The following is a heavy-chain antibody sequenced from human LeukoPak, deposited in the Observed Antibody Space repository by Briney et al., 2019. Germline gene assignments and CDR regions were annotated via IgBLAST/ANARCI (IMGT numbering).Heavy chain of an antibody. CDR1: GGTFSSYV. Sequence: ASVKVSCKASGGTFSSYVMSWVRQAPGKGLEWVSAISGSGGSTYYADSVKGRFTISRDNSKNTLYLQMNSLRAEDTAVYYCAKWPSAVDYWGQGTLVTVSS. V-gene: IGHV3-23*01. D-gene: IGHD4/OR15-4a*01. CDR3: AKWPSAVDY. J-gene: IGHJ4*02. CDR2: ISGSGGST.